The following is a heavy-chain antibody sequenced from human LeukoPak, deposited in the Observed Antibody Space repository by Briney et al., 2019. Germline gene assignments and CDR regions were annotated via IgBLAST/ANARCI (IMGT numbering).Heavy chain of an antibody. V-gene: IGHV3-21*01. CDR1: GFTFSSYS. CDR2: ISSSSYI. Sequence: GGSLRLSCAASGFTFSSYSMNWVRQAPGKGLEWVSSISSSSYIYYADSVKGRFTISRDNAKNSLYLQMNSLRAEDTAVYYCASSIAAAGRNWFDPWGQGTLVTVSS. D-gene: IGHD6-13*01. CDR3: ASSIAAAGRNWFDP. J-gene: IGHJ5*02.